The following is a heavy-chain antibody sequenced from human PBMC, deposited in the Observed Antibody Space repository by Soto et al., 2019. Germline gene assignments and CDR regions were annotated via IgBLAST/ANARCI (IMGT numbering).Heavy chain of an antibody. CDR1: GFTFSSYG. D-gene: IGHD3-3*01. Sequence: GGSLRLSCAASGFTFSSYGMHWVRQAPGKGLEWVAVISYDGSNKYYADSVKGRFTISRDNSKNTLYLQMNSLRAEDTAVYYCAKEGAYDFWSGYYSGWFDPWGQGTLVTVSS. J-gene: IGHJ5*02. CDR2: ISYDGSNK. CDR3: AKEGAYDFWSGYYSGWFDP. V-gene: IGHV3-30*18.